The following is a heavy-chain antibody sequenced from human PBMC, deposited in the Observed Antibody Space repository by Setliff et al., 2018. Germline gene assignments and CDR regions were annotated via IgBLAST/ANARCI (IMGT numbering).Heavy chain of an antibody. CDR3: ARLSHAYYYGSGSYFGFDP. V-gene: IGHV3-7*03. Sequence: GGSLRLSCEAFGFTFNNYWMSWVRQAPGKGLEWVANIMQDGGAQYYLDSVKGRFTVSRDNSNNTLYLHMSSLRAEDTAVYFCARLSHAYYYGSGSYFGFDPWGQGTLVTVSS. D-gene: IGHD3-10*01. J-gene: IGHJ5*02. CDR1: GFTFNNYW. CDR2: IMQDGGAQ.